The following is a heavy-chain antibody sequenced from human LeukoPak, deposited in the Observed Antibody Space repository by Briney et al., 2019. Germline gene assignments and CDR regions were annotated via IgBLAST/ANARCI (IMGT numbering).Heavy chain of an antibody. Sequence: PSETLSLTCAVYGGSFSGYYWSWIRQPPGKGLESIGEINHSGSTNYNPSLKSRVTISVDTSKNQFSLKLSSVTAADTAFYYCASQGHHGKIVGTTLSYFYMDVWGKGTTVTVSS. D-gene: IGHD1-26*01. CDR2: INHSGST. CDR1: GGSFSGYY. V-gene: IGHV4-34*01. CDR3: ASQGHHGKIVGTTLSYFYMDV. J-gene: IGHJ6*03.